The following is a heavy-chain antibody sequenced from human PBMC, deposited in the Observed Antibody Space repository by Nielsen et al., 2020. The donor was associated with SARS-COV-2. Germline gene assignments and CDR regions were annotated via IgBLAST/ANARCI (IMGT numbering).Heavy chain of an antibody. CDR1: GFTISSYG. CDR2: IRNRGGRT. CDR3: ARNEAAPGMETNWYDH. V-gene: IGHV3-23*01. J-gene: IGHJ5*02. Sequence: GESLKISCAASGFTISSYGMSWVRQVSGKGLEWLSEIRNRGGRTRYADSVKGRFTISRDSSKNTLYLQMDSLRADDTAVYYCARNEAAPGMETNWYDHWGQGTPVTVSS. D-gene: IGHD6-13*01.